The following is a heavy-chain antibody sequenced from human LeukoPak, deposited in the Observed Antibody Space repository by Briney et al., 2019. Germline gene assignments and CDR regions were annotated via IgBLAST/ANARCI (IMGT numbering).Heavy chain of an antibody. CDR3: AKASGGYCSSITCYHFDY. CDR2: ISWNSGTR. Sequence: GGSLRLSCAASGFTFDDYAMHWVRQAPGKGLEWVSSISWNSGTRRYADSVKGRFTISRDNAKNSLYLQMNGLGAEDTALYYCAKASGGYCSSITCYHFDYWGQGILVTVSS. D-gene: IGHD2-2*01. J-gene: IGHJ4*02. CDR1: GFTFDDYA. V-gene: IGHV3-9*01.